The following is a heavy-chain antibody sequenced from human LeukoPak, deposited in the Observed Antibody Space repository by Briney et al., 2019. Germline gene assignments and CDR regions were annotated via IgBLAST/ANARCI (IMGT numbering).Heavy chain of an antibody. J-gene: IGHJ5*02. CDR1: GGSTSRHY. CDR2: VHTSGSP. D-gene: IGHD3-10*01. V-gene: IGHV4-4*07. CDR3: ARVSYNAGSFISGGWFDP. Sequence: PSETLSLTCDVSGGSTSRHYWSWIRLPAGKGLEWIGRVHTSGSPDYSPSLKSRVTMSVDTSKNHVSLRLSSMTAADTAVYFCARVSYNAGSFISGGWFDPWGQGIRVTVSS.